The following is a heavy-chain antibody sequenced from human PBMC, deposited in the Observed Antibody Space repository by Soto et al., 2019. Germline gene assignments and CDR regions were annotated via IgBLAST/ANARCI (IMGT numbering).Heavy chain of an antibody. Sequence: QVQLQQWGAGLLKPSETLSLTCAVYGGSFSGYYWSWIRQPPGKGLECIGEINHSGSTNYNPSLRSRVTISVDTSKNQFSLKLSSVTAADTAVYYCARGLSGYYYGSGPDYWGQGTLVSVSS. CDR1: GGSFSGYY. D-gene: IGHD3-10*01. CDR2: INHSGST. CDR3: ARGLSGYYYGSGPDY. J-gene: IGHJ4*02. V-gene: IGHV4-34*01.